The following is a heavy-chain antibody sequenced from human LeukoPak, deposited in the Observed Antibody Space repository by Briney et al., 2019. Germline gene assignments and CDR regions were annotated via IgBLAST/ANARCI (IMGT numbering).Heavy chain of an antibody. CDR2: ISSSGSTI. D-gene: IGHD4-4*01. Sequence: GGSLRLSCAASGFTFSDYYMRWIRQAPGKGLEWVSYISSSGSTIYYADSVKGRFTISRDNAKNSLYLQMNSLRAEDTAVYYCARDKPVTTSEYYYYGMDVWGQGTTVTVSS. V-gene: IGHV3-11*01. CDR3: ARDKPVTTSEYYYYGMDV. J-gene: IGHJ6*02. CDR1: GFTFSDYY.